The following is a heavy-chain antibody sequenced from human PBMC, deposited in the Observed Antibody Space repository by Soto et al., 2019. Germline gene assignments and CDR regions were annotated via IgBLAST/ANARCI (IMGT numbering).Heavy chain of an antibody. Sequence: QVQLEQSGAEVKKSGASVKVSCKASGYIFSTHVINWVRQAPGQGLEWMGWINPYNGKTNYAQKFQGRVTMTTETSRKTAYMELRSLRSDDTAVYYCARVPIVVVVGGTPADYWGQGTLVTVSS. V-gene: IGHV1-18*01. J-gene: IGHJ4*02. D-gene: IGHD2-15*01. CDR2: INPYNGKT. CDR3: ARVPIVVVVGGTPADY. CDR1: GYIFSTHV.